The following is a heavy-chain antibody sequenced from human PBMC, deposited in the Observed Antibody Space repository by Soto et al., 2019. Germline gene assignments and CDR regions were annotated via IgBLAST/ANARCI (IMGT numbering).Heavy chain of an antibody. CDR1: GFTFSSYA. V-gene: IGHV3-66*01. CDR2: ISSAGDT. CDR3: ARVGSYLSTAFDI. J-gene: IGHJ3*02. D-gene: IGHD3-10*01. Sequence: GGALRLSCAASGFTFSSYAMNWVRQAPGKGLEWVSVISSAGDTYYADSVKGRFTISRDISKNTLYLRMNSLRVEDMGFYYCARVGSYLSTAFDIWGQGTMVTVSS.